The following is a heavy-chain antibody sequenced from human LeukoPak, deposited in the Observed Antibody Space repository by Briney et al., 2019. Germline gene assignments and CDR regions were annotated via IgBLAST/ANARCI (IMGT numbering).Heavy chain of an antibody. CDR2: ISNSGTT. D-gene: IGHD5-12*01. V-gene: IGHV4-39*02. CDR3: VGRYRGYYLGINKDLDY. CDR1: GGSITTNSHY. J-gene: IGHJ4*02. Sequence: SETLSLTCTVSGGSITTNSHYWGWIRQSPGKGLEWIGTISNSGTTYYSESFKSRVTTSADTSKNHFSLNLKSVTAADTAVYFCVGRYRGYYLGINKDLDYWGQGVLVTVSS.